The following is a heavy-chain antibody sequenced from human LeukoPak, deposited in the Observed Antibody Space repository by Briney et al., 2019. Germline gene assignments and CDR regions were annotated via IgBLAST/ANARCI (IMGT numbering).Heavy chain of an antibody. Sequence: GGSLRLSCAASGFTFSSYWMSWVRQAPGKRLEWVANIKQDGSEKYYVDSVKGRFTISRDNAKNSLYLQMNSLRAEDTAVYYCARESGYSYGYVDYWGQGTLVTVSS. J-gene: IGHJ4*02. CDR3: ARESGYSYGYVDY. V-gene: IGHV3-7*01. D-gene: IGHD5-18*01. CDR2: IKQDGSEK. CDR1: GFTFSSYW.